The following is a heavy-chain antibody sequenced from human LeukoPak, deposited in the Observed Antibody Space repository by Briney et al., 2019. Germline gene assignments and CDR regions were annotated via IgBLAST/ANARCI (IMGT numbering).Heavy chain of an antibody. CDR1: GFTFSSYA. J-gene: IGHJ5*02. D-gene: IGHD3-10*01. Sequence: GGSLRLSCAASGFTFSSYAMSWVRQAPGKGLEWVSAISGSGGSTYYADSVKGRFTTSRDNSKNTLYLQMNSLRAEDTAVYYCAKESARLRGVIMQNWFDPWGQGTLVTVSS. V-gene: IGHV3-23*01. CDR2: ISGSGGST. CDR3: AKESARLRGVIMQNWFDP.